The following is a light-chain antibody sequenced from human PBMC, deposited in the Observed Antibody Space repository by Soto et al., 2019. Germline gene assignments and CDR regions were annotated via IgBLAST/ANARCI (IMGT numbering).Light chain of an antibody. V-gene: IGKV3-15*01. CDR1: LNVATN. CDR3: HHYKGGIRT. J-gene: IGKJ4*02. CDR2: GAS. Sequence: IVMTQSPATLSLSPGDSATLACRASLNVATNMAWYQQKPGHPPRLLVYGASIRATRDPGRFTGSGFGTDFTLNINSLQSGDFAVYYCHHYKGGIRTFGRGTRVEV.